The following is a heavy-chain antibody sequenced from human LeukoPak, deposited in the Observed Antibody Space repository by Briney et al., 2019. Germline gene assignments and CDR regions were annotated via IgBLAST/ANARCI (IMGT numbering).Heavy chain of an antibody. Sequence: SETLSLTCTVSGGSISTYSWSWVRQPPGKGLEWIGYIYYSGNTIYNPSLRSRVIISVDTSKNQIFLKLSSVTAADTAVYYCARVIVATIGSYFDYWGQGSLVTVSS. J-gene: IGHJ4*02. CDR3: ARVIVATIGSYFDY. D-gene: IGHD5-12*01. CDR2: IYYSGNT. CDR1: GGSISTYS. V-gene: IGHV4-59*01.